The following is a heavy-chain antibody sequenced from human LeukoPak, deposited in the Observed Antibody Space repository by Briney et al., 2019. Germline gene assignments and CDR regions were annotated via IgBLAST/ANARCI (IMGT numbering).Heavy chain of an antibody. D-gene: IGHD2-2*01. Sequence: GGSLRLSCAASGFTFSSYAMSWVRQAPGKGLEWVSAITGSGGSTYYADSVKGRFTISRDNSKNTLYLQMNSLRAEDTAVYYCAKGYCSSTSCYDYYYMAVWGKGTTVTVSS. J-gene: IGHJ6*03. V-gene: IGHV3-23*01. CDR2: ITGSGGST. CDR3: AKGYCSSTSCYDYYYMAV. CDR1: GFTFSSYA.